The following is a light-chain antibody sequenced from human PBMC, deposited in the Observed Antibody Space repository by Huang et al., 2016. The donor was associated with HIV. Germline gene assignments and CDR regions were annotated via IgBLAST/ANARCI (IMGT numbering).Light chain of an antibody. CDR1: QSISRY. Sequence: DIVLTQSPATLSLSPGARGPLSCRASQSISRYLAWYQQKPGQAPRLLIYDASNRATCMAARFTGSGSGTDFTLTISSLEPEDMAVYYCQQYNKWPITFGQGTRLDI. V-gene: IGKV3-11*01. J-gene: IGKJ5*01. CDR3: QQYNKWPIT. CDR2: DAS.